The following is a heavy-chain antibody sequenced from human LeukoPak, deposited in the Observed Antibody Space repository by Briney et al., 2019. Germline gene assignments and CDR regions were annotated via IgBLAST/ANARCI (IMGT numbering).Heavy chain of an antibody. J-gene: IGHJ4*02. Sequence: SETLSLTCTVSGGSISSSSYYWGWIRQPPGKGLEWIGSIYYSGSTYYNPSLKSRVTISVDTSKNQFTLNLKSVTPEDTAVYYCARNLIPEQLVLNFWGQGTLVTVSS. CDR3: ARNLIPEQLVLNF. CDR2: IYYSGST. D-gene: IGHD6-13*01. V-gene: IGHV4-39*06. CDR1: GGSISSSSYY.